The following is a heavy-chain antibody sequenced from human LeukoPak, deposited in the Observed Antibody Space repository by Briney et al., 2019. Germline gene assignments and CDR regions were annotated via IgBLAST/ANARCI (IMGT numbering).Heavy chain of an antibody. D-gene: IGHD5-18*01. Sequence: KPSETLSLTCTVSGGSVSSGSYYWSWLRQPPGKGLEWIGYIYYSGSTNYTPSLKSRVTISIDTSKNQFSLNLTSVTAADTAVYYCARGMGYSYGLYYFDYWGQGTLVTVSS. J-gene: IGHJ4*02. CDR2: IYYSGST. CDR3: ARGMGYSYGLYYFDY. V-gene: IGHV4-61*01. CDR1: GGSVSSGSYY.